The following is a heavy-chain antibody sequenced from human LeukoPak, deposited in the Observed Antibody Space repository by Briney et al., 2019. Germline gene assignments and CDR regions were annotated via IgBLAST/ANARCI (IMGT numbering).Heavy chain of an antibody. CDR2: IYYSGST. J-gene: IGHJ4*02. V-gene: IGHV4-39*01. D-gene: IGHD6-13*01. CDR3: ARHLYSSMFDY. CDR1: GGLISRIEYY. Sequence: PSETLSLTCTVSGGLISRIEYYWGWIRQPPGKGLEWIGSIYYSGSTYYNPSLKSRVTISVDTSKNQFSLKLSSVTAADTAVYYCARHLYSSMFDYWGQGTLVTVSS.